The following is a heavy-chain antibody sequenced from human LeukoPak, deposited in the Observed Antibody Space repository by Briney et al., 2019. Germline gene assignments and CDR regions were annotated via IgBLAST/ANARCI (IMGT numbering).Heavy chain of an antibody. CDR2: IYDSGSS. CDR3: ARMYSGSYLNHYYYYYYMDV. Sequence: SETLTLTCTVSGCSISSCSYCWVWNRPPPGKGLEWIGSIYDSGSSYDNTSLKAGATMSVVTSNNQFSLKLSSVTATDTAVYYCARMYSGSYLNHYYYYYYMDVWGKGTTVTVSS. V-gene: IGHV4-39*01. CDR1: GCSISSCSYC. J-gene: IGHJ6*03. D-gene: IGHD1-26*01.